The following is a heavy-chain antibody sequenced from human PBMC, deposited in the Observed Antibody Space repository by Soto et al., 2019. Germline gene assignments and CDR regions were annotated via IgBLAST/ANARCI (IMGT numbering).Heavy chain of an antibody. J-gene: IGHJ5*02. CDR1: GGSGRNYH. V-gene: IGHV4-59*02. CDR2: VYDSGSMTT. CDR3: ARIWQQLSWIDV. Sequence: PSETLSLTCIVSGGSGRNYHMSWIRQAPGKGLEWIGYVYDSGSMTTSDNPPVKSRATISVDPSKKEVSLKLTSVTPADAAFYYCARIWQQLSWIDVWGQGTLVTVSS.